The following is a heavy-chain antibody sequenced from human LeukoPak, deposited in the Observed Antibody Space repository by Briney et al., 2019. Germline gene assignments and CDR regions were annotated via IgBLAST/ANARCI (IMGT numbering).Heavy chain of an antibody. CDR2: IYYSGIT. D-gene: IGHD6-19*01. Sequence: PSETLSLTCTVSGGSIIGYYWSWIRQPPGKGLEWIGYIYYSGITNYNPSLKSRVTISVDTSKNQFSLKVSSVTAADTAVYYCAIHAFSSGWFHYWGQGTLVTVSS. V-gene: IGHV4-59*08. CDR3: AIHAFSSGWFHY. CDR1: GGSIIGYY. J-gene: IGHJ4*02.